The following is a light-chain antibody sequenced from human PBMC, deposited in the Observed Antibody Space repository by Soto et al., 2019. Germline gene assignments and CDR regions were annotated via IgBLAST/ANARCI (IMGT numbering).Light chain of an antibody. CDR1: QAITHN. J-gene: IGKJ4*01. Sequence: DIHLTQSPSYLSASVGDRVTITCRASQAITHNLAWYQQKPGNPPKLLIYEESTLHSGVPSRFSGRKVGTQFILTIDSLQPEDFATYYCQQVKSYPRTFGGGTKVEIK. V-gene: IGKV1-9*01. CDR3: QQVKSYPRT. CDR2: EES.